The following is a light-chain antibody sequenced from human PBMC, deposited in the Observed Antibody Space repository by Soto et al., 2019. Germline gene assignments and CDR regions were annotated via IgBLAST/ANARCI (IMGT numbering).Light chain of an antibody. Sequence: DIQMTQSPSILSSSVGYSFTVTCGASQTIDSWVAWYQQKPGKAPKLLVYDATSLESGVSSRFSGSGYGTDFTLSINNLQPDDFATYYCQQYNRLITFGQGTRLEIK. CDR1: QTIDSW. CDR2: DAT. J-gene: IGKJ5*01. CDR3: QQYNRLIT. V-gene: IGKV1-5*01.